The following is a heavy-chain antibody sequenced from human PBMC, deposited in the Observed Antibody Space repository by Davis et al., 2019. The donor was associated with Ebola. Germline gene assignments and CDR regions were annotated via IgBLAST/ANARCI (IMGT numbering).Heavy chain of an antibody. CDR3: ASPEEWPHDY. Sequence: GESLKISCAASGFTVSSNYMSWVRQAPGKGLEWVSAISGSGGSTYYADSVKGRFTISRDNSKNTLYLQMNSLRAEDTAVYYCASPEEWPHDYWGQGTLVTVSS. CDR2: ISGSGGST. CDR1: GFTVSSNY. V-gene: IGHV3-23*01. D-gene: IGHD3-3*01. J-gene: IGHJ4*02.